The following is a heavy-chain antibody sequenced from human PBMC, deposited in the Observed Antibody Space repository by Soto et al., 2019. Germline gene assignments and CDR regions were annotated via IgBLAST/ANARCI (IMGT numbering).Heavy chain of an antibody. CDR2: INPNSGGT. CDR3: ARGFGEENYYGMDV. D-gene: IGHD3-10*01. J-gene: IGHJ6*02. CDR1: GYTFSGYY. Sequence: QVQLVQSGAEVKKPGASVKVSCKASGYTFSGYYMHWVRQAPGQGLEWMGWINPNSGGTNYAQKFEGWVTMTRDTSSSTAYMELSRLRSDDTAVYYCARGFGEENYYGMDVWGQGTTVTVSS. V-gene: IGHV1-2*04.